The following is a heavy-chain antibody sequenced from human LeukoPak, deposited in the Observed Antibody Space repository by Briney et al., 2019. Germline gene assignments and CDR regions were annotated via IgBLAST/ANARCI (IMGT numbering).Heavy chain of an antibody. CDR3: ARMYYYDSSGEPDDYYMDV. CDR2: IYTSGST. J-gene: IGHJ6*03. D-gene: IGHD3-22*01. CDR1: GGSISSYY. Sequence: SETLSLTCTLAGGSISSYYWSWIRQPAGKGLEWIRRIYTSGSTNYNPSLKSRVTMSVDTSKNQFSLKLSSVTAADTAVYYCARMYYYDSSGEPDDYYMDVWGKGTTVTVSS. V-gene: IGHV4-4*07.